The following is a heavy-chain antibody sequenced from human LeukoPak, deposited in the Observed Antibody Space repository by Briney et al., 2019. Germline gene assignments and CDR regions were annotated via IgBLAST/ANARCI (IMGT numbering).Heavy chain of an antibody. V-gene: IGHV4-39*07. D-gene: IGHD2-2*01. J-gene: IGHJ4*02. CDR1: GGSISSSSYY. Sequence: SETLSLTCTVSGGSISSSSYYWGWIRQPPGKGLEWIGEINNSGSTNYNPSLTSRVTISVDTSKNQFSLKLSSVTAADTAVYYCARERVVVPAAIFYFDYWGQGTLVTVSS. CDR3: ARERVVVPAAIFYFDY. CDR2: INNSGST.